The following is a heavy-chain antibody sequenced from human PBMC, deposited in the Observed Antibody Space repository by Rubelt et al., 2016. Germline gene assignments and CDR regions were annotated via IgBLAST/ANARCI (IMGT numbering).Heavy chain of an antibody. D-gene: IGHD3-22*01. CDR2: IYYSGST. J-gene: IGHJ4*02. Sequence: QLQLQESGPGLVMPSETLSLTCTVSGGSISSSSYYWGWIRQPPGKGLEWIGSIYYSGSTYYNPSLKSRVTISVDTSKNQFSLKLSSVTAADTAVYYCARGKEGLGVTMMDYWGQGTLVTVSS. CDR3: ARGKEGLGVTMMDY. V-gene: IGHV4-39*07. CDR1: GGSISSSSYY.